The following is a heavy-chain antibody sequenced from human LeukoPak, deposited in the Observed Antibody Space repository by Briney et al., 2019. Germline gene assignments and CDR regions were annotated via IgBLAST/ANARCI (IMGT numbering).Heavy chain of an antibody. CDR3: ARVRSAAAGPLDY. J-gene: IGHJ4*02. V-gene: IGHV3-7*01. D-gene: IGHD6-13*01. CDR1: GFTFSSYW. CDR2: INHDATEK. Sequence: GGSLRLSCAASGFTFSSYWMSWVRQAPGRGLEWVANINHDATEKYYVDSVKGRFTISRDNAKKSLYLQMNRLRADDTAVYHCARVRSAAAGPLDYWGQGTLVTVSS.